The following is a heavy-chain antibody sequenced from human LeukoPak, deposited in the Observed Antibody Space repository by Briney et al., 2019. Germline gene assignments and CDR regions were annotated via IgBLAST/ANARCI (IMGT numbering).Heavy chain of an antibody. CDR3: ATDWMVRLVFSDY. CDR1: GYTPTELS. V-gene: IGHV1-24*01. D-gene: IGHD3-10*01. CDR2: FDPEDGET. J-gene: IGHJ4*01. Sequence: ASVRVSSKVPGYTPTELSMRWVREAPGKGLEWMGGFDPEDGETIYAQKFQGRVTMTEDTSTDTAYMELSSLRSEDTAVYYCATDWMVRLVFSDYWGEGCLATVSS.